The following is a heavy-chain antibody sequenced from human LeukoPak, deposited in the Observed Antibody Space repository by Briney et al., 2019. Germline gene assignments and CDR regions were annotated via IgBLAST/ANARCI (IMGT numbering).Heavy chain of an antibody. CDR3: AELGITMIGGV. V-gene: IGHV3-48*04. D-gene: IGHD3-10*02. CDR2: ISSRSATI. J-gene: IGHJ6*04. CDR1: GFTFSSYS. Sequence: GGSLRLSCAASGFTFSSYSMNWVRQAPGKGLEWVSYISSRSATIYYADSVKGRFTISRDNAKNSLYLQMNSLRAEDTAVYYCAELGITMIGGVWGKGTTVTISS.